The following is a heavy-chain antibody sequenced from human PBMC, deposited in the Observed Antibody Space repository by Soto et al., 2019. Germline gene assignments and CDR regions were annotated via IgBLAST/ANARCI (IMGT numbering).Heavy chain of an antibody. V-gene: IGHV1-69*01. CDR3: ARVRPPLYSSGWYWFDP. CDR2: IIPIFGTA. CDR1: GGTFSSYA. Sequence: QVQLVQSGAEVKKPGSSVKVSCKASGGTFSSYAISWVRQAPGQGLEWMGGIIPIFGTANYAQKFQGRVTITADESTSTAYMELSSLRSEDTAVYYCARVRPPLYSSGWYWFDPWGQGTLVTVSS. D-gene: IGHD6-19*01. J-gene: IGHJ5*02.